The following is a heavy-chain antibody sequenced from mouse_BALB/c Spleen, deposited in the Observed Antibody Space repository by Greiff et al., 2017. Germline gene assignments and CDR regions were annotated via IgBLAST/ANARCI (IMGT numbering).Heavy chain of an antibody. CDR1: GFTFSSYT. J-gene: IGHJ4*01. V-gene: IGHV5-6-4*01. CDR2: ISSGGSYT. Sequence: EVKVEESGGGLVKPGGSLKLSCAASGFTFSSYTMSWVRQTPEKRLEWVATISSGGSYTYYPDSVKGRFTISRDNAKNTLYLQMSSLKSEDTAMYYCTSPYGNYVAMDYWGQGTSVTVSS. CDR3: TSPYGNYVAMDY. D-gene: IGHD2-10*02.